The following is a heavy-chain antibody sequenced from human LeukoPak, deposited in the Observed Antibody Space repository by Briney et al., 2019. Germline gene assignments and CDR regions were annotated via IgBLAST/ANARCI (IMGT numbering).Heavy chain of an antibody. V-gene: IGHV3-30*01. CDR3: ARRRPPRGVGATSPPDY. CDR2: ISYDGSNK. D-gene: IGHD1-26*01. CDR1: GFTFSSYA. J-gene: IGHJ4*02. Sequence: PGGSLRLSCAASGFTFSSYAMSWVRQAPGKGLEWVAVISYDGSNKYYADSVKGRFTISRDNSKNTLYLQMNSLRAEDTAVYYCARRRPPRGVGATSPPDYWGQGTLVTVSS.